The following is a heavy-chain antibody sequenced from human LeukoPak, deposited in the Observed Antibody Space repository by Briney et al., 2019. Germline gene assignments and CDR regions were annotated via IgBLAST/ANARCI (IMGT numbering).Heavy chain of an antibody. J-gene: IGHJ4*02. CDR3: AKGRGHYYDSSGYNVLDY. D-gene: IGHD3-22*01. Sequence: PGRSLRLSCAASGFTFDDYAMHWVRQAPGKGLEWVSGISWNSGSIGYADSVKGQFTISRDNAKNSLYLQMNSLRAEDMALYYCAKGRGHYYDSSGYNVLDYWGQGTLVTVSS. CDR1: GFTFDDYA. V-gene: IGHV3-9*03. CDR2: ISWNSGSI.